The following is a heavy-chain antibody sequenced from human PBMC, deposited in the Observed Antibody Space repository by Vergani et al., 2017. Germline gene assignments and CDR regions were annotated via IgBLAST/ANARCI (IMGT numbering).Heavy chain of an antibody. CDR1: GFTFDDYA. V-gene: IGHV3-66*01. CDR2: IYSGGST. J-gene: IGHJ4*02. Sequence: EVQLVESGGGLVQPGRSLRLSCAASGFTFDDYAMHWVRQAPGKGLEWVSVIYSGGSTYYADSVKGRFTISRDNSKNTLYLQMNSLRAEDTAVYYCARGYSRAFDYWGQGTLVTVSS. D-gene: IGHD6-13*01. CDR3: ARGYSRAFDY.